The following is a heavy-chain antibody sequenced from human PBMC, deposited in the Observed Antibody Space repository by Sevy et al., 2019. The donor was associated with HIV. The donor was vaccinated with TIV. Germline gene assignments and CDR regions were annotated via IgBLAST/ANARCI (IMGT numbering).Heavy chain of an antibody. CDR2: ISYDGSNK. Sequence: GGSLRLSCAASGFTFSSYAMHWVRQAPGKGLEWVAVISYDGSNKYYADSVKGRFTISRDNSKNTLYLQMNSLRAGDTAVYYCARDEDIVVVPAAKGSRYGMDVWGQGTTVTVSS. D-gene: IGHD2-2*01. V-gene: IGHV3-30-3*01. CDR1: GFTFSSYA. CDR3: ARDEDIVVVPAAKGSRYGMDV. J-gene: IGHJ6*02.